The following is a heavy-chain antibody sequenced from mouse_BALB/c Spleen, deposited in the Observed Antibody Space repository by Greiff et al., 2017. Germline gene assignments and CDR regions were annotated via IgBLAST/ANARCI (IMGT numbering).Heavy chain of an antibody. D-gene: IGHD1-1*01. J-gene: IGHJ2*01. CDR1: GYSFTSYW. V-gene: IGHV1S127*01. Sequence: VQLQQSGPQLVRPGASVKISCKASGYSFTSYWMHWVKQRPGQGLEWIGMIDPSDSETRLNQKFKDKATLTVDKSSSTAYMQLSSPTSEDSAVYYCARDYYGRRDFDYWGQGTTLTVSS. CDR2: IDPSDSET. CDR3: ARDYYGRRDFDY.